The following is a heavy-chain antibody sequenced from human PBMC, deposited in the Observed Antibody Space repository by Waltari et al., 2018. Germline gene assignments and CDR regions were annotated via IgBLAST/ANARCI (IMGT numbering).Heavy chain of an antibody. V-gene: IGHV4-38-2*01. CDR2: IYHSGST. Sequence: QVQLQESGPGLVKPSETLSLTCAVSGYSISSGYYWGWIRQPPGKGLEWIGSIYHSGSTYYNPSLKSRVTISVDTSKNQFSLKLSSVTAADTAVYYCARHGTGTYFDYWGQGTLVTVSS. CDR1: GYSISSGYY. CDR3: ARHGTGTYFDY. D-gene: IGHD1-7*01. J-gene: IGHJ4*02.